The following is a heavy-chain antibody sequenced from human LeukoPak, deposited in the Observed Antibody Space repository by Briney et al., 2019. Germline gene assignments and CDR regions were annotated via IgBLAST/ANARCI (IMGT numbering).Heavy chain of an antibody. CDR3: ARHRAGTLDY. J-gene: IGHJ4*02. V-gene: IGHV4-59*08. Sequence: KASETLSLTCTVSGGSISSYYWSWIRQPPGKGLEWIGYIYYSGSTNYNPSLKSRVTISVDTSKNQFSLKLSSVTAADTAVYYCARHRAGTLDYWGQGTLVTVSS. CDR1: GGSISSYY. CDR2: IYYSGST. D-gene: IGHD6-13*01.